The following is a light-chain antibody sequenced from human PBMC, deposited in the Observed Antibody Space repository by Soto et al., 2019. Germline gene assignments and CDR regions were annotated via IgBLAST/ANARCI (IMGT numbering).Light chain of an antibody. CDR1: SSDVGDYNY. CDR2: DVS. CDR3: CSYAGRYSLYV. V-gene: IGLV2-11*01. Sequence: QSALTQPRSVSGSPGQSVTISCTGTSSDVGDYNYVSWYQQHPGKAPQLMIYDVSKRPSGVPDRFSGSKSGNTASLTISGLQAEDEADYYCCSYAGRYSLYVFGTGTKLTVL. J-gene: IGLJ1*01.